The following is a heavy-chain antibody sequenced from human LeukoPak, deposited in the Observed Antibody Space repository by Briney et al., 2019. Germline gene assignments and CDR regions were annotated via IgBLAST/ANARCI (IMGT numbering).Heavy chain of an antibody. CDR2: ISSSGSDI. Sequence: PGRSLRLSCAASGFTFSDYYMGWIRQAPGRGLEWLSYISSSGSDIYYADSVKGRFTVSRDIAKNSLYLQMNSLRAEDTAVYYCARCYTYGTTWFGGLDVWGQGTTVTVSS. CDR1: GFTFSDYY. V-gene: IGHV3-11*01. D-gene: IGHD3-10*01. J-gene: IGHJ6*02. CDR3: ARCYTYGTTWFGGLDV.